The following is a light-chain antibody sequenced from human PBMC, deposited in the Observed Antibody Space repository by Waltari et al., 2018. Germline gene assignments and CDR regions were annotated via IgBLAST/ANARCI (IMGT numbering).Light chain of an antibody. CDR3: QQYSTYHT. CDR1: QVLGPY. Sequence: DIQMTKYPPTLSASVGDRVTITCRASQVLGPYLAWYQQKQGKAPNRVIYKSSILESAVPSRFSYNGSGTEFTLTITSLQPDDFATYYCQQYSTYHTFGQGTKLEI. CDR2: KSS. J-gene: IGKJ2*01. V-gene: IGKV1-5*03.